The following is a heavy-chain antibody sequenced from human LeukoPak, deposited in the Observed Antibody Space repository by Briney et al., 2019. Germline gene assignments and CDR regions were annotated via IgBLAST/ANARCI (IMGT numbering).Heavy chain of an antibody. D-gene: IGHD6-19*01. V-gene: IGHV4-59*12. J-gene: IGHJ4*02. Sequence: SETLSLTCTVSGGSISSYYWSWIRQPPGKGLEWIGYIYYSGSTNYNPSLKSRVTISVDKSKNQFSLKLSSVTAADTAVYYCARDAAYSSGLDYWGQGTLVTVSS. CDR1: GGSISSYY. CDR3: ARDAAYSSGLDY. CDR2: IYYSGST.